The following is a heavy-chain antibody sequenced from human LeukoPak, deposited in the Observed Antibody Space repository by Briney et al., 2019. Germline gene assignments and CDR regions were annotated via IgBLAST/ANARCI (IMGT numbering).Heavy chain of an antibody. CDR3: ARGRITMVRGVIILTEYYFDY. J-gene: IGHJ4*02. CDR1: GFTVSSNY. V-gene: IGHV3-53*01. CDR2: TYSGGST. Sequence: GGSLRLSCAASGFTVSSNYMSWVRQAPGKGLEWVSVTYSGGSTYYADSVKGRFTISRDNSKNTLYLQMNSLRAEDTAVYYCARGRITMVRGVIILTEYYFDYWGQGTLVTVSS. D-gene: IGHD3-10*01.